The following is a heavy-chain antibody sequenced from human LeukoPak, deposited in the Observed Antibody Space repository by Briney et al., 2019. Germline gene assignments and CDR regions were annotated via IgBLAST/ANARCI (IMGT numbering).Heavy chain of an antibody. J-gene: IGHJ4*02. D-gene: IGHD1-26*01. CDR1: GDSISNNGYY. V-gene: IGHV4-39*01. CDR3: ARTIVGYYFDY. CDR2: IYYSGST. Sequence: SETLSLTCTVSGDSISNNGYYWAWIRQPPGKGLEWIGSIYYSGSTYYNPSLKSSVTISVDPSKNQFSLKLSSVTAADTVVYYCARTIVGYYFDYWGQGILVTVSS.